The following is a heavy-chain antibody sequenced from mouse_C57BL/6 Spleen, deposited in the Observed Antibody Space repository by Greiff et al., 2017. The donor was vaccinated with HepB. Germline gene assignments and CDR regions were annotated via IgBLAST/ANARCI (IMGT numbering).Heavy chain of an antibody. CDR2: ISSGGDYI. CDR1: GFTFSSYA. V-gene: IGHV5-9-1*02. D-gene: IGHD2-2*01. Sequence: EVQLVESGEGLVKPGGSLKLSCAASGFTFSSYAMSWVRQTPEKRLEWVAYISSGGDYIYYADTVKGRLTISRDNARNTLYLQMSSLKSEDTAMYYCTRDQYGYDGDYFDCWGQGTTLTVSS. J-gene: IGHJ2*01. CDR3: TRDQYGYDGDYFDC.